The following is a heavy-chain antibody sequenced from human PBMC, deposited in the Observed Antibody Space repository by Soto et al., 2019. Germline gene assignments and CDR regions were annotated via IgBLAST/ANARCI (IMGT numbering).Heavy chain of an antibody. Sequence: PSETLSLTCAVSGGSISSGGYSWSWIRQPPGKGLEWIGYIYHSGSTYYNPSLKSRVTISVDRSKNQFSLKLSSVTAADTAVYYCARGIVSVYCSSTSCGNWFDPWGQGTLVTVSS. CDR3: ARGIVSVYCSSTSCGNWFDP. J-gene: IGHJ5*02. V-gene: IGHV4-30-2*01. D-gene: IGHD2-2*01. CDR1: GGSISSGGYS. CDR2: IYHSGST.